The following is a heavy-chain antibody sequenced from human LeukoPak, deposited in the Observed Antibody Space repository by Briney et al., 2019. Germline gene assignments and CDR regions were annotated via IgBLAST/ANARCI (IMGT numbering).Heavy chain of an antibody. D-gene: IGHD3-10*01. CDR2: ISYDGSNK. CDR1: GFSFSSYE. V-gene: IGHV3-30*04. J-gene: IGHJ6*02. Sequence: GGSLRLSCAASGFSFSSYEVNWVRQAPGKGLEWVAVISYDGSNKYYADSVKGRFTISRDNSKNTLYLQMNSLRAEDTAVYYCARDVVRGVSEGFYYYYYGMDVWGQGTTVTVSS. CDR3: ARDVVRGVSEGFYYYYYGMDV.